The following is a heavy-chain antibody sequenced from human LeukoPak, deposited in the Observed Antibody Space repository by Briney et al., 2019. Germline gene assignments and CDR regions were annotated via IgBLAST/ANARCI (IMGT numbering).Heavy chain of an antibody. CDR1: GGSISSSSYY. Sequence: PSETLSLTCTVSGGSISSSSYYWGWIRQPPGKGLEWIGTIYYSGSTYYNPSLKSRVTISVDTSKNQFSLKLSSVTAAGTAVYYCARRTMVRGVITSYSFDYWGQGTLVTVSS. CDR3: ARRTMVRGVITSYSFDY. J-gene: IGHJ4*02. D-gene: IGHD3-10*01. CDR2: IYYSGST. V-gene: IGHV4-39*01.